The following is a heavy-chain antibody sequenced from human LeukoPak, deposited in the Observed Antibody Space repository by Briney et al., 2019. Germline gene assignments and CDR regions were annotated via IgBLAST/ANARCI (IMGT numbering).Heavy chain of an antibody. CDR1: GFTFSNAW. CDR3: AKGSYYDSSGSFYFDY. V-gene: IGHV3-15*07. J-gene: IGHJ4*02. Sequence: GGSLRLSCAASGFTFSNAWMNWVRQAPGKGLEWVGRIKSKTDGGTTDYAAPVKGRFTISRDDSKNTLYLQMNSLKTEDTAVYYCAKGSYYDSSGSFYFDYWGQGTLVTVSS. D-gene: IGHD3-22*01. CDR2: IKSKTDGGTT.